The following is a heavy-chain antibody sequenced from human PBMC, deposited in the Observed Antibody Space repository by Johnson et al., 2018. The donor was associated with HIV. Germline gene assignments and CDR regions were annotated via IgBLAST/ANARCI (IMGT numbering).Heavy chain of an antibody. CDR1: GFTVSSNY. V-gene: IGHV3-66*01. D-gene: IGHD3-22*01. CDR2: IYSGGST. CDR3: AASVYYYDSSGYVAFDI. Sequence: VQLVESGGGLVQPGGSLRLSCAASGFTVSSNYMSWVRQAPGKGLEWVSVIYSGGSTYYADSVKGRFTISRDNSKNTLYLQMNSLRAEDTAVYYCAASVYYYDSSGYVAFDIWCQGTMVTVSS. J-gene: IGHJ3*02.